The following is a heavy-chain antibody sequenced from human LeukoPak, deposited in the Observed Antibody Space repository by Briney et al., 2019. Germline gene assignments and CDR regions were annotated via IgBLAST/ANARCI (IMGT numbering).Heavy chain of an antibody. CDR2: IIPILGIA. V-gene: IGHV1-69*04. CDR1: GGTFSSYA. J-gene: IGHJ4*02. CDR3: ARGSYYDSSGYTKDY. D-gene: IGHD3-22*01. Sequence: ASVKVSCKASGGTFSSYAISWVRQAPGQGLEWMGRIIPILGIANYAQKFQGRDTITADKSTSTAYMELSSLRSEDTAVYYCARGSYYDSSGYTKDYWGQGTLVTVSS.